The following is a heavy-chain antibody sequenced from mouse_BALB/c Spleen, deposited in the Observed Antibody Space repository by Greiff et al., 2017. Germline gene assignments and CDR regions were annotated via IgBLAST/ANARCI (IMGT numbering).Heavy chain of an antibody. V-gene: IGHV5-6-5*01. CDR1: GFTFSSYA. CDR3: ARGRSTRITVYAMDY. J-gene: IGHJ4*01. D-gene: IGHD2-4*01. Sequence: EVKLMESGGGLVKPGGSLKLSCAASGFTFSSYAMSWVRQTPEKRLEWVASISSGGSTYYPDSVKGRFTISRDNARNILYLQMSSLRSEDTAMYYCARGRSTRITVYAMDYWGQGTSVTVSS. CDR2: ISSGGST.